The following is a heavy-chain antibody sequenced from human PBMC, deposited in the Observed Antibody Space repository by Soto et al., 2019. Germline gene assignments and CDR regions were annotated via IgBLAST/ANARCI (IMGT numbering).Heavy chain of an antibody. CDR2: IYSGGST. Sequence: EVELVESGGGLVQPGGSLRLSCAAFGFTVSRNYMSWVRQAPGKGLEWVSCIYSGGSTYYADSVKGRFTISRDNSKNTLYLQMNSLRSEDTAVYYCARPDYSGFPIVNWYFDLWGRGTLVTVSS. CDR1: GFTVSRNY. J-gene: IGHJ2*01. V-gene: IGHV3-66*01. CDR3: ARPDYSGFPIVNWYFDL. D-gene: IGHD4-4*01.